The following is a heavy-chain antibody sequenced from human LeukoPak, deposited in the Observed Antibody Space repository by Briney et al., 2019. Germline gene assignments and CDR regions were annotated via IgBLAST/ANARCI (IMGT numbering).Heavy chain of an antibody. D-gene: IGHD3-22*01. Sequence: PSETLSLTCTVSGGSISSSSYYWGWIRQPPGKGLEWIGSIYHSGSTYYNPSLKSRVTISVDTSKNQFSLKLSSVTAADTAVYYCARGPPYYDSREGAFDIWGQGTMVTVSS. CDR3: ARGPPYYDSREGAFDI. J-gene: IGHJ3*02. CDR2: IYHSGST. V-gene: IGHV4-39*07. CDR1: GGSISSSSYY.